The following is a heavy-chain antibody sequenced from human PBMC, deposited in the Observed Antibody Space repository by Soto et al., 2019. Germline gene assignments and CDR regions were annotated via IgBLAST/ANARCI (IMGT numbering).Heavy chain of an antibody. J-gene: IGHJ5*02. Sequence: QVQLVQSGAEVKKPGSSVKVSCKASGGTFSSYAISWVRQAPGQGLEWMGGIIPIFGTANYAQKFQGRVTITADESTSTGYLEPSSLGSGDTAVYYCARGYASPAGFDPWGQGTLVTVSS. D-gene: IGHD3-16*01. V-gene: IGHV1-69*01. CDR1: GGTFSSYA. CDR2: IIPIFGTA. CDR3: ARGYASPAGFDP.